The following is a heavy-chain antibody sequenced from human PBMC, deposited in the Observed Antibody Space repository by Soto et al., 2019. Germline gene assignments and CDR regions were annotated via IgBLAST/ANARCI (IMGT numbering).Heavy chain of an antibody. J-gene: IGHJ4*02. D-gene: IGHD3-10*01. Sequence: GGYLRLSCAASWFTVSSNFMNWVCQALGKGLEWLSVIFPGGSTYYADSMKGRFTISRDISKKTVFLQMNSLRAEDTAVYFCSRSALTHAFVYYWGQGTLVTVSS. V-gene: IGHV3-66*01. CDR3: SRSALTHAFVYY. CDR1: WFTVSSNF. CDR2: IFPGGST.